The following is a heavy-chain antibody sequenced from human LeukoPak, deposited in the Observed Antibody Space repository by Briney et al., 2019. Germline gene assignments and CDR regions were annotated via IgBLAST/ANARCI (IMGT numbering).Heavy chain of an antibody. Sequence: PGGSLRLSCVASGITFSTSDMHWVRQAPGKGLEWVSVIGTAGDTYYPDSVKGRFTISRENAKNSLYLQMNSLRAGDTAVYYCARGSVRVGMDVWGQGTTVTVSS. CDR3: ARGSVRVGMDV. J-gene: IGHJ6*02. CDR1: GITFSTSD. V-gene: IGHV3-13*01. D-gene: IGHD6-13*01. CDR2: IGTAGDT.